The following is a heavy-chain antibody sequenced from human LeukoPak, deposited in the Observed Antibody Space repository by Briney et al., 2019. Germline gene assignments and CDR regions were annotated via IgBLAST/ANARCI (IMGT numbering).Heavy chain of an antibody. J-gene: IGHJ6*03. V-gene: IGHV3-21*01. CDR3: ARVPILDPINYYMDV. Sequence: GGSLRLSCAASGFTFSSYSMNWVRQAPGKGLEWVSSLSSGGTYTYYADSVEGRFTISGDNANNSLYLQMNSLRADDTAVYYCARVPILDPINYYMDVWGKGTTVTVSS. CDR2: LSSGGTYT. D-gene: IGHD3-3*01. CDR1: GFTFSSYS.